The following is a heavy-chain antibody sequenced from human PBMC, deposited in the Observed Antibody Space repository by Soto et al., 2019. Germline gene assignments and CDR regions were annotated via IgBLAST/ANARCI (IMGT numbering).Heavy chain of an antibody. CDR3: ARGSIVVVPAAIASYYYYGMEV. CDR1: GGTLSSYA. V-gene: IGHV1-69*06. CDR2: IIPIFGTA. Sequence: SVKVSCKASGGTLSSYAISWVRQAPGQGLEWMGGIIPIFGTANYAQKFQGRVTITADKSTSTAYMELRSLRSEDPAVYYCARGSIVVVPAAIASYYYYGMEVWGQGTTGTGS. D-gene: IGHD2-2*02. J-gene: IGHJ6*01.